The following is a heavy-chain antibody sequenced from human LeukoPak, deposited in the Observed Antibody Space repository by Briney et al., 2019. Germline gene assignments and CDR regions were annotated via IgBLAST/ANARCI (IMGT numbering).Heavy chain of an antibody. CDR1: GFTVSNHY. D-gene: IGHD3-16*02. Sequence: PGGSLRLSCAASGFTVSNHYMNWVRQAPGKGLEWVSVIYSGGNTYYADSVKGRFTISRDNSKDTLYLQMNSLRAEDTAVYYCARVYVWGSYRFHDAFDIWGQGTMVTVSS. CDR2: IYSGGNT. V-gene: IGHV3-53*01. J-gene: IGHJ3*02. CDR3: ARVYVWGSYRFHDAFDI.